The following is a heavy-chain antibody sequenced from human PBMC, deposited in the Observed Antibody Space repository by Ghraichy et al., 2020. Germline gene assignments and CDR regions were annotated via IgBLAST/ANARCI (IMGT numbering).Heavy chain of an antibody. CDR1: GGSISSSSYY. CDR2: IYYSGST. Sequence: SETPSLTCTVSGGSISSSSYYWGWIRQPPGKGLEWIGSIYYSGSTYYNPSLKSRVTISVDTSKNQFSLKLSSVTAADTAVYYCAAVDTAMAYFDYWGQGTLVTVSS. CDR3: AAVDTAMAYFDY. J-gene: IGHJ4*02. V-gene: IGHV4-39*05. D-gene: IGHD5-18*01.